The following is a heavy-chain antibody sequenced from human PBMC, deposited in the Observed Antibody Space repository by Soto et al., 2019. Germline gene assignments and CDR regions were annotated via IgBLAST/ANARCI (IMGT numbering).Heavy chain of an antibody. Sequence: PGGSLRLSCAASGFTFSNYAMHWVRQAPGKGLEWVAVIWYDGNNKYYADSVKGRFTISRDNSNNTLYVQMTSLRAEDTAVYYCARGLHSLFDYWGQGTLVTVSS. V-gene: IGHV3-33*01. J-gene: IGHJ4*02. CDR1: GFTFSNYA. CDR3: ARGLHSLFDY. D-gene: IGHD2-21*01. CDR2: IWYDGNNK.